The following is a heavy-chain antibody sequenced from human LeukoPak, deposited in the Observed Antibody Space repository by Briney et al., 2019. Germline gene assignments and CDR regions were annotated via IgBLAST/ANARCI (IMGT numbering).Heavy chain of an antibody. V-gene: IGHV4-59*01. D-gene: IGHD3-16*02. CDR2: IYYSGST. CDR3: ARVGIITFGGVIEKYNWFDP. Sequence: TSETLSLTCTASGGSISSYYWSWIRQPPGKGLEWIGYIYYSGSTNYNPSLKSRVTISVDTSKNQFSLKLSSVTAADTAVYYCARVGIITFGGVIEKYNWFDPWGQGTLVTVSS. J-gene: IGHJ5*02. CDR1: GGSISSYY.